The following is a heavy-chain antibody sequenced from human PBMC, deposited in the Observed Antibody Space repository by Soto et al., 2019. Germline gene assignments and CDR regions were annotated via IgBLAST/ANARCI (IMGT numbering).Heavy chain of an antibody. D-gene: IGHD6-13*01. CDR3: AADHSSSQVKFDP. CDR2: IYHSGST. CDR1: GGSISSGGYS. J-gene: IGHJ5*02. V-gene: IGHV4-30-2*01. Sequence: PSETLSLTCAVSGGSISSGGYSWSWIRQPPGKGLEWIGYIYHSGSTYYNPSLKSRVTITRDMSTSTAYMELSSLRSEDTAVYYCAADHSSSQVKFDPWGQGTLVTVSS.